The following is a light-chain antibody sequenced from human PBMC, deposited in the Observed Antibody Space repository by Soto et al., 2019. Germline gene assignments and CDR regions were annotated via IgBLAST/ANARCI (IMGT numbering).Light chain of an antibody. CDR3: QQYNNWPLYT. V-gene: IGKV3-15*01. CDR1: QSVSSN. J-gene: IGKJ2*01. CDR2: GAS. Sequence: EIVMTQSPATLSVSPGERATLSCRASQSVSSNLAWYQQKPGQAPRLLIYGASTRSTGIPARFSGSGSGTEFTLTISLLQYEDFAVYYCQQYNNWPLYTFGQGTKLEIK.